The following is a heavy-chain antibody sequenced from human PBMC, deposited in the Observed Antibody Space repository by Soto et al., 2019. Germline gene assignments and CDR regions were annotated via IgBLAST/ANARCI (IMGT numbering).Heavy chain of an antibody. V-gene: IGHV2-26*01. CDR3: ARIAMEDIVVVPAAMTPYYYYYYMDV. Sequence: SGPTLVNPTETLTLTCTVSGFSLSNARMGVSWIRQPPGKALEWLAHIFSNDEKSYSTSLKSRLTISKDTSKSQVVLTMTNMDPVGTATYYCARIAMEDIVVVPAAMTPYYYYYYMDVWGKGTTVTVSS. J-gene: IGHJ6*03. CDR2: IFSNDEK. D-gene: IGHD2-2*01. CDR1: GFSLSNARMG.